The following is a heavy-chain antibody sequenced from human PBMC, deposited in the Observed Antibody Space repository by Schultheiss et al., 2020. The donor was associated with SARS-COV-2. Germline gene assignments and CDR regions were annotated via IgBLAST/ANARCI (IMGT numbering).Heavy chain of an antibody. J-gene: IGHJ3*02. V-gene: IGHV3-7*03. Sequence: GSLRLSCRASGFTFSSFWMTWVRQAPGKGLEWVANIREDGSEKYYGDSVRGRFTISRDNSKNTLYLQMNSLRAEDTAVYYCAKRGLGFHQLLYGDAFDIWGQGTMVTVSS. CDR3: AKRGLGFHQLLYGDAFDI. CDR2: IREDGSEK. D-gene: IGHD2-2*02. CDR1: GFTFSSFW.